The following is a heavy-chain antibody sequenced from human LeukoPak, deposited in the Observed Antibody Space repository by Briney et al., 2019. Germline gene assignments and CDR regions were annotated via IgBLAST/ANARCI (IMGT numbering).Heavy chain of an antibody. Sequence: GGSLRLSCAASGFTFDDYAMHWVRQAPGKGLEWVSGINWNSGSIAYADSVKGRFTISRDNAKNSLYLQMNSLRVEDTAMYYCARDGLRRPPTPYCGGDCPLDYWGQGTLVSVSS. V-gene: IGHV3-9*01. CDR3: ARDGLRRPPTPYCGGDCPLDY. CDR1: GFTFDDYA. J-gene: IGHJ4*02. CDR2: INWNSGSI. D-gene: IGHD2-21*02.